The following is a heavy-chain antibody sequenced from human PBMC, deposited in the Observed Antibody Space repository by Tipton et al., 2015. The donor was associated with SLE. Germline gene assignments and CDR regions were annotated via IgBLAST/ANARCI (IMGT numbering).Heavy chain of an antibody. CDR1: GGSFSGYY. CDR3: ARESYSSSSSLVDY. V-gene: IGHV4-34*01. Sequence: TLSLTCAVYGGSFSGYYWSWIGQPPGKGFEWIGYIYYSGSTYYNPSLKSRVTISVDTSKNQFSLKLISVTAADTAVYYCARESYSSSSSLVDYWGQGTLVTVST. CDR2: IYYSGST. J-gene: IGHJ4*02. D-gene: IGHD6-6*01.